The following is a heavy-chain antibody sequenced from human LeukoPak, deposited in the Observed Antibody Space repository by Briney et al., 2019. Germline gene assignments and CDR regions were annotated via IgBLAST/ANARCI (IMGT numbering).Heavy chain of an antibody. D-gene: IGHD1/OR15-1a*01. Sequence: GGSLRLSCAASGFTFSDYWMSWVRQDPGKGLEWVANIKQDGSEKNYVDSVKGRFTISRDNAKNSLSLQMISLRAEDTAVYYCARNKRADIWGQGTTVTVSS. J-gene: IGHJ3*02. CDR2: IKQDGSEK. V-gene: IGHV3-7*01. CDR1: GFTFSDYW. CDR3: ARNKRADI.